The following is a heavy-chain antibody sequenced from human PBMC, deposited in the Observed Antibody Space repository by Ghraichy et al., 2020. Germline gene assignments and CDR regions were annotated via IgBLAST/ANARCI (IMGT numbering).Heavy chain of an antibody. J-gene: IGHJ5*02. CDR3: ARGLTPKSCSTTSCSTGWFDP. CDR1: GGSISSYY. CDR2: IYTSGST. Sequence: SETLSLTCTVSGGSISSYYWSWIRQPAGKGMEWIGHIYTSGSTNYSPSVKSRVTMSVDTSKNQFSLKLSSVTAADTAIYYLARGLTPKSCSTTSCSTGWFDPWGQGTLVTVSS. D-gene: IGHD2-2*01. V-gene: IGHV4-4*07.